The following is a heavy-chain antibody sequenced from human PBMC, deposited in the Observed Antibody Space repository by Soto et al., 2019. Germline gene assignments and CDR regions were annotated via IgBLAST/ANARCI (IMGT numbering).Heavy chain of an antibody. CDR2: INPNSGGT. J-gene: IGHJ3*02. Sequence: ASVKVSFTASGSTFTGYYMHWVRQAPGQGLEWMGWINPNSGGTNYAQKFQGWVTMTRDTSISTAYMELSRLRSDDTAVYYCARDPESGVNGPSDIWGQGTMVTV. CDR1: GSTFTGYY. CDR3: ARDPESGVNGPSDI. V-gene: IGHV1-2*04. D-gene: IGHD2-8*01.